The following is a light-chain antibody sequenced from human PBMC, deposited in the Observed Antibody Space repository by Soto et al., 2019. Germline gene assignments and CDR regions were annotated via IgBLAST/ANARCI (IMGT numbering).Light chain of an antibody. J-gene: IGKJ4*01. V-gene: IGKV1-5*03. Sequence: EIQMTQSPSTLSGSVGDRFTITCVASQTISSWLAWYQQKPGKSPKLLIYKAYTLKSGVPSRFSGSGSGTEFTLTISSLQPDDFATYYCQLYNSYSEAVGPVTQVEIK. CDR3: QLYNSYSEA. CDR2: KAY. CDR1: QTISSW.